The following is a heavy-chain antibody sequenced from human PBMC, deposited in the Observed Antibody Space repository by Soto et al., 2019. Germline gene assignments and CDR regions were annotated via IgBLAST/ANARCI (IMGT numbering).Heavy chain of an antibody. J-gene: IGHJ6*03. V-gene: IGHV4-4*02. CDR3: ARRSAAAGTWGYYYMDV. CDR1: SGSISSSNW. CDR2: FYHNGST. D-gene: IGHD6-13*01. Sequence: SETLSLTCAVSSGSISSSNWWSWVRQPPGKGLEWIGEFYHNGSTNYNPDLKSQVTISVDKSKNQFSLMLSSVTVADTAVYYCARRSAAAGTWGYYYMDVWGKGTTVT.